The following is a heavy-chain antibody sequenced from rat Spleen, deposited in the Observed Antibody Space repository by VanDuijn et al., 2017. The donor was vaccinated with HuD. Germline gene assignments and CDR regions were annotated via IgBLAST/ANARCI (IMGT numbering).Heavy chain of an antibody. J-gene: IGHJ2*01. V-gene: IGHV10-5*01. CDR3: TAAEG. Sequence: VQVVESGGGLVQPKESLKISCAASGFTFSNAAMYWVRQAPGKGLEWVARIRTKPNNYATYYADSVKGRFTISRDDSKSMVYLQMDNLKTEDTAMYYCTAAEGWGQGVMVTVSS. CDR1: GFTFSNAA. CDR2: IRTKPNNYAT.